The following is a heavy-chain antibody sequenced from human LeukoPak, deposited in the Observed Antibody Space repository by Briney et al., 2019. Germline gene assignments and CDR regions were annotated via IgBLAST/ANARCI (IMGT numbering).Heavy chain of an antibody. CDR1: GYTFTGYY. CDR2: VNPNSADT. D-gene: IGHD1-26*01. J-gene: IGHJ5*01. V-gene: IGHV1-2*02. Sequence: SVTVSCMASGYTFTGYYLHWVRQAPGQGLEGMGCVNPNSADTNYAQKFQGSVTMTRDTSISTVYMELSRLRSDDTAVYYCASASGSYWWFDSWGQGTLVTVSS. CDR3: ASASGSYWWFDS.